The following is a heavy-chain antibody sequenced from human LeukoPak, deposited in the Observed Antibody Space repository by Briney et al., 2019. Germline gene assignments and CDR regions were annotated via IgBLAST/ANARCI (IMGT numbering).Heavy chain of an antibody. J-gene: IGHJ6*03. V-gene: IGHV1-8*01. CDR1: GYTFTSYD. Sequence: ASVKVSCKASGYTFTSYDINWVRQATGQGLEWMEWMNPNSGNTGYAQKFQGRVTMTTDTSTSTAYMELRSLRSDDTAVYYCASGDIVVVPAAIDYYYYMDVWGKGTTVTVSS. CDR3: ASGDIVVVPAAIDYYYYMDV. CDR2: MNPNSGNT. D-gene: IGHD2-2*01.